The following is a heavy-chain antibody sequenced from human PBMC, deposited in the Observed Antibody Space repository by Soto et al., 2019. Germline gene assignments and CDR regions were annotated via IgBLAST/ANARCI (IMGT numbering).Heavy chain of an antibody. D-gene: IGHD3-9*01. V-gene: IGHV3-23*01. CDR1: GFTFSSYA. Sequence: PGGSLRLSCAASGFTFSSYAMSWVRQAPGKGLEWVSAISGTGGSTYYADSVKGRFTISRDNSKNTLYLQMNSLRAEDTAVYYCAKVQGSRYFDWLLYPNDYWGQGTLVTVSS. CDR2: ISGTGGST. CDR3: AKVQGSRYFDWLLYPNDY. J-gene: IGHJ4*02.